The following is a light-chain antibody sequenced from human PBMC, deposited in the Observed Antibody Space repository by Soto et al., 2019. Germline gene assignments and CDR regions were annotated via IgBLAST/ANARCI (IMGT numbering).Light chain of an antibody. Sequence: DIVMTQTPLSLPVTPGEPASISCRSSQSLLDSDDGNTYLDWYLQKPGQSPQLLIYTLSYRASGVPDRFSGSGSGTDFTLTISSLQPEDVATYYCQKYNSAPFTFGPGTKVDIK. CDR1: QSLLDSDDGNTY. V-gene: IGKV2-40*01. J-gene: IGKJ3*01. CDR3: QKYNSAPFT. CDR2: TLS.